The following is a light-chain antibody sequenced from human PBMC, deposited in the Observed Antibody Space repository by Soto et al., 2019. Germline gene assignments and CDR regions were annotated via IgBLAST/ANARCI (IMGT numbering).Light chain of an antibody. CDR3: SSFSSNTIYV. Sequence: QSALTQPASMSGSPGQSITISCSGTSSDIGGYNYVSWYQQHPGNAPKLMIYDVSNRPSGVSNRFSGSKSGNTASLTISGLQAEDEADYYCSSFSSNTIYVFGTGTKLTVL. J-gene: IGLJ1*01. V-gene: IGLV2-14*03. CDR2: DVS. CDR1: SSDIGGYNY.